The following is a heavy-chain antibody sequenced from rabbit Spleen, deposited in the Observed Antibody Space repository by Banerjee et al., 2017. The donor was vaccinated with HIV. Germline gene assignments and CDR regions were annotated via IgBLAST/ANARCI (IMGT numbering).Heavy chain of an antibody. CDR3: ARDTGSSFSSYGMDL. V-gene: IGHV1S40*01. J-gene: IGHJ6*01. CDR1: GFSFSSSDY. CDR2: IYTGSSGST. Sequence: QSLEESGGDLVKPGASLTLTCTASGFSFSSSDYMCWVRQAPGKGLEWIACIYTGSSGSTAYASWAKGRFTISTASATTVTLQMTSLTAADTATYFCARDTGSSFSSYGMDLWGPGTLVTVS. D-gene: IGHD8-1*01.